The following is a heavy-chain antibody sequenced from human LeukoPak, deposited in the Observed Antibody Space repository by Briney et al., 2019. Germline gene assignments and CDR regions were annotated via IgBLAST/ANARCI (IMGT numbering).Heavy chain of an antibody. D-gene: IGHD2-8*01. CDR2: INHSGST. CDR1: GGSFSGYY. V-gene: IGHV4-34*01. CDR3: ASIALTYDY. J-gene: IGHJ4*02. Sequence: SETLSLTCAVYGGSFSGYYWSWIRQPPGKGLEWIGEINHSGSTNYNPSLKSQVTISVDTSKNQFSLKLSSVTAADTAVYYCASIALTYDYWGQGTLVTVSS.